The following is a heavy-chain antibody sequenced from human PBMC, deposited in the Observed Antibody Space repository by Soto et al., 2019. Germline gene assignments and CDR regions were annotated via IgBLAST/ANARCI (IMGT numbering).Heavy chain of an antibody. Sequence: QVQLVESGGGVVQPGTDLRLSWEVSGFSLESHGMHWVRQFPGKGLEWVAVIWCDGSKKFYADSVQGRFTISRDNSKNKVFVDMTGLTGDDAALYYCVRGSCNNATCWQGHWLNPWGQGTRVTVSA. CDR1: GFSLESHG. J-gene: IGHJ5*02. V-gene: IGHV3-33*01. CDR2: IWCDGSKK. D-gene: IGHD1-1*01. CDR3: VRGSCNNATCWQGHWLNP.